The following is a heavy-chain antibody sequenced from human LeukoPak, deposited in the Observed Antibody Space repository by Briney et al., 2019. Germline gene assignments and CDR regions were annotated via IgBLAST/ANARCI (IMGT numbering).Heavy chain of an antibody. CDR1: GFXFSSYG. CDR3: ATTGGYSSSWFFDY. J-gene: IGHJ4*02. Sequence: PGRSLRLSCAASGFXFSSYGIHWVRQAPGKGLEGVAGISYDGSNKYYADSVKGRFTISRDNSKNTLYLQMNSLRAEDTAVYYCATTGGYSSSWFFDYWGQGTLVTVSS. V-gene: IGHV3-30*03. D-gene: IGHD6-13*01. CDR2: ISYDGSNK.